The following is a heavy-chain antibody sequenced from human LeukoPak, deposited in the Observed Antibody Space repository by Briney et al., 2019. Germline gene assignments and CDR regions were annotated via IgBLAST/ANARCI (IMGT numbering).Heavy chain of an antibody. CDR1: GYTFTGYY. V-gene: IGHV1-2*02. J-gene: IGHJ1*01. CDR3: ARGNSGWYAYFQH. D-gene: IGHD6-19*01. CDR2: INPNSGGT. Sequence: GASVKVSCKASGYTFTGYYMHWVRQAPGQGLEWMGWINPNSGGTNYAQKFQGRVTMTRDTSISTAYMELSRLRSDDTAVYYCARGNSGWYAYFQHWGQGTLVTVSS.